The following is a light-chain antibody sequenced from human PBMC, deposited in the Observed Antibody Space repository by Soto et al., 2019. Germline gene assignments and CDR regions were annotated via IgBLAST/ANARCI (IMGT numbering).Light chain of an antibody. J-gene: IGKJ5*01. CDR3: QQLNSYPQIT. Sequence: DIQLTQSPSFLSASVGDRVTITCRASQGISSYLAWYQQKPGKAPKLLIYAASTLQSGVPSRFSGSGSGTEFPLTISSLQPEDFATYYCQQLNSYPQITFGPGTRLEIK. CDR2: AAS. CDR1: QGISSY. V-gene: IGKV1-9*01.